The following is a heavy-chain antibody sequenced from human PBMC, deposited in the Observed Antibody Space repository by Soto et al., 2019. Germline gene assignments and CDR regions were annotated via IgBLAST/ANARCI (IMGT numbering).Heavy chain of an antibody. J-gene: IGHJ4*02. CDR3: ARNLMDYDILTGYYLAYYFDC. Sequence: QVQLVQSGAEVKKPGASVKVSCKASGYTFTSYAMHWVRQAPGQRLEWMGWINAGNANTKYSQKFQRRATITRDTSASTAHIELSSLRYEDTAVYFCARNLMDYDILTGYYLAYYFDCWGQGTLVTGSS. CDR1: GYTFTSYA. D-gene: IGHD3-9*01. CDR2: INAGNANT. V-gene: IGHV1-3*01.